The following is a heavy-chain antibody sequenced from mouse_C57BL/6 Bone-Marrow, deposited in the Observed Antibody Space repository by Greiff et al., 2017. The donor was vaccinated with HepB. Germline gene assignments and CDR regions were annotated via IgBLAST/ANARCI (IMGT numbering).Heavy chain of an antibody. CDR3: ARRPYGYGESMDY. CDR2: IDPNSGRT. V-gene: IGHV1-72*01. J-gene: IGHJ4*01. Sequence: QVQLQQPGAELVKPGASVKLSCKASGYTFTSYWMHWVKQRPGRGLEWIGRIDPNSGRTKYNEKFKSKATLTVDKPSSTAYMQLSSLTSEDSAVYYCARRPYGYGESMDYWGQGTSVTVSS. CDR1: GYTFTSYW. D-gene: IGHD2-2*01.